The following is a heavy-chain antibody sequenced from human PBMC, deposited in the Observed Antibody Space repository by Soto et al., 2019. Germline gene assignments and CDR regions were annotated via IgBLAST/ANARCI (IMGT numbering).Heavy chain of an antibody. D-gene: IGHD3-16*01. Sequence: QITLKESGPTQVKPTQTLTLTCSFSGFSLNTDGEGVGWVRQPPGEALEWLALIYWDDDERYSPSLKTRLTIPKDPSKNQVFLIMTHMDPVDTATYYCAHSRNLLTVDAQVGDFDYWGQGTLVTVSS. CDR3: AHSRNLLTVDAQVGDFDY. CDR1: GFSLNTDGEG. J-gene: IGHJ4*02. CDR2: IYWDDDE. V-gene: IGHV2-5*02.